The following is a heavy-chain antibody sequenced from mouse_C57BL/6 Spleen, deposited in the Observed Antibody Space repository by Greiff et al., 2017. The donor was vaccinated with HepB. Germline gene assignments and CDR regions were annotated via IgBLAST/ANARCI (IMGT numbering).Heavy chain of an antibody. D-gene: IGHD2-4*01. CDR3: ARGDDDYDRSYCYFDV. J-gene: IGHJ1*03. CDR1: GYTFTSYW. CDR2: IYPGSGST. Sequence: VQLQQSGAELVKPGASVKMSCKASGYTFTSYWITWVKQRPGQGLEWIGDIYPGSGSTNYNEKFKSKATLTVDTSSSTAYMQLSSLTSEDSAVYYGARGDDDYDRSYCYFDVWGTGTTVTVSS. V-gene: IGHV1-55*01.